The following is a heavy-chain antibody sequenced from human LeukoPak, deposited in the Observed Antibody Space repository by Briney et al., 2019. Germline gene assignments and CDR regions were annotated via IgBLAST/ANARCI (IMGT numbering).Heavy chain of an antibody. Sequence: TSETLSLTCAVSGGSISSSNWWSWVRQPPGKGLEWIGEIYHSGSTNYNPSLKSRVTISVDKSKNQFSLKLSSVTAADTAVYYCARVTDTAMAPFDYWGQGTLVTVSS. CDR1: GGSISSSNW. D-gene: IGHD5-18*01. V-gene: IGHV4-4*02. CDR2: IYHSGST. CDR3: ARVTDTAMAPFDY. J-gene: IGHJ4*02.